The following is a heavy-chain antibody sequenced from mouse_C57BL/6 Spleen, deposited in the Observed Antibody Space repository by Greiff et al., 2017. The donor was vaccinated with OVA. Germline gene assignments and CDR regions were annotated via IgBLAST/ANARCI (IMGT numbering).Heavy chain of an antibody. Sequence: EVQLQQSGPELVKPGASVKISCKASGYTFTDYYMNWVKQSHGKSLEWIGDINPNNGGTSYNQKFKGKATLTVDKSSSTAYMERRSLTSEDSAVYYCAWRGLPNFDYWGQGTTLTVSS. D-gene: IGHD2-2*01. V-gene: IGHV1-26*01. CDR2: INPNNGGT. CDR3: AWRGLPNFDY. CDR1: GYTFTDYY. J-gene: IGHJ2*01.